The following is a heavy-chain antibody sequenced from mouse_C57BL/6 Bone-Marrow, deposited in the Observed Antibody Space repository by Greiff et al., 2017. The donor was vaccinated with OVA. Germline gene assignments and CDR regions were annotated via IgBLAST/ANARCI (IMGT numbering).Heavy chain of an antibody. D-gene: IGHD4-1*01. CDR2: IRNKANGYST. V-gene: IGHV7-3*01. CDR3: ARYWETGNWYFDV. Sequence: EVQRVESGGGLVQPGGSLSLSCAASGFTFPAYYMSWVRQPPGKALEWVGFIRNKANGYSTEYSASVTGRFTISRDNSQSILYLLMNDLRAEDSATYYCARYWETGNWYFDVWGTGTTVTVSS. J-gene: IGHJ1*03. CDR1: GFTFPAYY.